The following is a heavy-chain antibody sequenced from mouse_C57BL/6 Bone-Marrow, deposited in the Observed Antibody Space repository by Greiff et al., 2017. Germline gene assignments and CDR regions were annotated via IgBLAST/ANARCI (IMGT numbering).Heavy chain of an antibody. D-gene: IGHD1-1*01. CDR1: GFTFSSYG. Sequence: EVQLQQSGGDLVKPGGSLKLSCAASGFTFSSYGMSWVRQTPDKRLAWVATISSGGSYPYYPDSVKGRFTFSRDNAKNTLYLQMSSLKSEDTAMYYCASVYGSSYVWFAYGGQGTLVTVSA. J-gene: IGHJ3*01. CDR3: ASVYGSSYVWFAY. CDR2: ISSGGSYP. V-gene: IGHV5-6*01.